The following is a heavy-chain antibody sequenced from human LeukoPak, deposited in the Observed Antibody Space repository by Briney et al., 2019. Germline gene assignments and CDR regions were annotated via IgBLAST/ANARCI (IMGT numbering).Heavy chain of an antibody. CDR2: MYSGGNT. Sequence: GGSLRLSCAASGINVSSNYMSWVRQAPGKGLEWVSVMYSGGNTYYADSVKGRFTISRDKSKNTLYLQMNSLRAEDTAVYYCARGMGSTVFFDHWGQGTLVTASS. CDR3: ARGMGSTVFFDH. J-gene: IGHJ4*02. V-gene: IGHV3-53*01. D-gene: IGHD4-11*01. CDR1: GINVSSNY.